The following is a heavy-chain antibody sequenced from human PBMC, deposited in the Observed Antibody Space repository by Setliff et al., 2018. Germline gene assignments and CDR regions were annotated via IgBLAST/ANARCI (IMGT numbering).Heavy chain of an antibody. CDR2: VTIYNGNT. CDR3: ARVESMVRGKDILRHFDY. CDR1: GYTFTNYH. J-gene: IGHJ4*02. D-gene: IGHD3-10*01. V-gene: IGHV1-18*04. Sequence: GASVKVSCKASGYTFTNYHMHWVRQAPGQGLDWMGWVTIYNGNTKYAQNLQGRLTLSTDRSTSTVYMELGSLTTDDTAIYYCARVESMVRGKDILRHFDYWGQGTQVTVSS.